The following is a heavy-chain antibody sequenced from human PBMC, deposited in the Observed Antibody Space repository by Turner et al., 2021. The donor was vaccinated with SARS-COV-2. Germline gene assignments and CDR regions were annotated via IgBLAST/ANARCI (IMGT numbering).Heavy chain of an antibody. CDR1: GGSISSSSYY. CDR3: ARLMDTAMYYYGMDV. J-gene: IGHJ6*02. Sequence: QLQLQGPGPGLSKPSETLSLLCTVSGGSISSSSYYWGWIRQPPGKGLEWIGSIYYSGITYYNPSLKGRVTISVDTSKNQFSLKLSCVTAADTAVYYCARLMDTAMYYYGMDVWGQGTTVTVSS. V-gene: IGHV4-39*01. CDR2: IYYSGIT. D-gene: IGHD5-18*01.